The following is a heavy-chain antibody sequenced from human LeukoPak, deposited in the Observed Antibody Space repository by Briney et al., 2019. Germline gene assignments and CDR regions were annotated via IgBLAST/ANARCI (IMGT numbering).Heavy chain of an antibody. V-gene: IGHV3-15*01. J-gene: IGHJ4*02. D-gene: IGHD3-22*01. Sequence: SGGSLRLSCAASGFTFSNAWMSWVRQAPGKGLEWVGRIKSKTDGGTTDYAAPVKGRFTISRDDSKNTLYLQMNSLKTEDTAVYYCARLYDGSAYHADHFDYWGQGTLVIVSS. CDR2: IKSKTDGGTT. CDR1: GFTFSNAW. CDR3: ARLYDGSAYHADHFDY.